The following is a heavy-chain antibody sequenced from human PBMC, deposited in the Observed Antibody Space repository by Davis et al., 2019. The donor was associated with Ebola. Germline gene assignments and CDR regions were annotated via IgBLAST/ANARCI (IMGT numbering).Heavy chain of an antibody. CDR1: GFTFRSYW. CDR2: VNSDGR. J-gene: IGHJ4*02. D-gene: IGHD2-21*01. V-gene: IGHV3-74*01. CDR3: ARGLWPSAFDY. Sequence: HTGGSLRLSCAASGFTFRSYWMHWVRQAPGKGLVWVAHVNSDGRTYADSLKGRFTISRDNAKNTVFLQMNSLRAEDTALYYCARGLWPSAFDYWGQGTLVTVSS.